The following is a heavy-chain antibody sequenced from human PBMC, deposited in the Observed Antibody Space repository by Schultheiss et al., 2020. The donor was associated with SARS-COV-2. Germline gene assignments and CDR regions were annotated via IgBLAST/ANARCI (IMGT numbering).Heavy chain of an antibody. CDR1: GFTFSSYS. V-gene: IGHV3-15*01. CDR3: TTCYSRTPRYYDFWSGYPSYGMDV. J-gene: IGHJ6*02. CDR2: IKSKTDGGTT. Sequence: GGSLRLSCAASGFTFSSYSMNWVRQAPGKGLEWVGRIKSKTDGGTTDYAAPVKGRFTISRDDSKNTLYLQMNSLKTEDTAVYYCTTCYSRTPRYYDFWSGYPSYGMDVWGQGTTVTVSS. D-gene: IGHD3-3*01.